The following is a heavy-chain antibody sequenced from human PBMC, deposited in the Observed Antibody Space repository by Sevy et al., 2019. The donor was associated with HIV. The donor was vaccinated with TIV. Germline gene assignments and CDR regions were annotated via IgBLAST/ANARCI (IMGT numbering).Heavy chain of an antibody. CDR3: AQETVGRFDS. J-gene: IGHJ4*02. V-gene: IGHV3-7*01. CDR1: GFTFSAYW. Sequence: GGSLRLSCAASGFTFSAYWMNWVRQAPGKGLEWVANIKSDGSYKHDVDSVEGRFTISRDNAKNSMYLQMNSLRVEDTAVYYCAQETVGRFDSWGQGTLVTVSS. D-gene: IGHD3-16*01. CDR2: IKSDGSYK.